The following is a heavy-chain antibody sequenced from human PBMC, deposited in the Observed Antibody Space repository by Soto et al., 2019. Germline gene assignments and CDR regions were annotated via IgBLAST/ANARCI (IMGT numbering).Heavy chain of an antibody. D-gene: IGHD2-2*01. J-gene: IGHJ6*02. CDR1: GGTFSSYA. CDR2: IIPIFGTA. V-gene: IGHV1-69*12. CDR3: ARVGCISTSCYRSVYYYGMDV. Sequence: QVQLVQSGAEVKKPGSSVKVSCKASGGTFSSYAISWVRQAPGQGLEWMGGIIPIFGTANYAQKFQGRVTIPADESTSTAYMELSSLRSEDTAVYYCARVGCISTSCYRSVYYYGMDVWGQGTTVTVSS.